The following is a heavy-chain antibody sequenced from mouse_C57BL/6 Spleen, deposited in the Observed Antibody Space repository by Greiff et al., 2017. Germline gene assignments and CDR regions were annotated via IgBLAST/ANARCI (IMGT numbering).Heavy chain of an antibody. D-gene: IGHD2-14*01. V-gene: IGHV1-80*01. J-gene: IGHJ2*01. CDR1: GYTFTAYY. Sequence: QVQLQQSGAELVKPGASVKLSCKATGYTFTAYYIAWVKQRPGQGLEWIGEIYPGDGGTYYTEKFKGKATLTADKSSSTAYLQLSSLTSEDSAVYVCARTEYEGSWVAYWGQGTTLTVSS. CDR2: IYPGDGGT. CDR3: ARTEYEGSWVAY.